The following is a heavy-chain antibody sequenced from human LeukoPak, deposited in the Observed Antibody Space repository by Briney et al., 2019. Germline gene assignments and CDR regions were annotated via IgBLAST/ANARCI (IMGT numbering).Heavy chain of an antibody. V-gene: IGHV3-33*01. Sequence: PGGSLRLSCAASGLTFRKYGMHWVRQAPGKGLEWVAVIWYDGSNRYYADSMKGRFTVSRDNSRNTLYLQMNSLRAEDTGVYYCARDNSEGGRTSCLDFWGQGTMVTVPS. CDR3: ARDNSEGGRTSCLDF. CDR2: IWYDGSNR. CDR1: GLTFRKYG. J-gene: IGHJ3*01. D-gene: IGHD2-15*01.